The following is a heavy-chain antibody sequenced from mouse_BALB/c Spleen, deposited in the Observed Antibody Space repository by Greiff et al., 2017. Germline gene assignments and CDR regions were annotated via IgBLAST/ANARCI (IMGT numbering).Heavy chain of an antibody. D-gene: IGHD1-1*01. CDR1: GYTFTSYW. V-gene: IGHV1-7*01. Sequence: VQLQQSGAELAKPGASVKMSCKASGYTFTSYWMHWVKQRPGQGLEWIGYINPSTGYTEYNQKFKDKATLTADKSSSTAYMQLSSLTSEDSAVDYCAIYYGSSCFDYWGQGTTLTVSS. J-gene: IGHJ2*01. CDR3: AIYYGSSCFDY. CDR2: INPSTGYT.